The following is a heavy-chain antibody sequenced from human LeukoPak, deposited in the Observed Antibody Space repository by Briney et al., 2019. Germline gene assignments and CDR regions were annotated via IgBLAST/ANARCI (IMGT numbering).Heavy chain of an antibody. V-gene: IGHV3-30*04. Sequence: GGSLRLSCAASGFTFSSYAMHWVRQAPGNGLELVAVISYDGSNKYYANSVKGRFTISRDNSKHTLYLQMNSLRAEDTAVYYCARETGDGYNLLDYWGQGTLVTVSS. CDR1: GFTFSSYA. D-gene: IGHD5-24*01. CDR2: ISYDGSNK. J-gene: IGHJ4*02. CDR3: ARETGDGYNLLDY.